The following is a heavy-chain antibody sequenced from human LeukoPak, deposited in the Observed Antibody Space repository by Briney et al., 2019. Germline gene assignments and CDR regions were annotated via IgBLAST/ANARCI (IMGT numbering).Heavy chain of an antibody. CDR2: ISAYNGNT. Sequence: ASVKVSCKASGYTFTSYGISWVRQAPGQGLEWMGWISAYNGNTNYAQKFQGRVTMTTDTSTSTAYMELSSLRSEDTAVYYCAREMKGDTPFIDYWGQGTLVTVSS. CDR3: AREMKGDTPFIDY. CDR1: GYTFTSYG. V-gene: IGHV1-18*01. J-gene: IGHJ4*02. D-gene: IGHD1-26*01.